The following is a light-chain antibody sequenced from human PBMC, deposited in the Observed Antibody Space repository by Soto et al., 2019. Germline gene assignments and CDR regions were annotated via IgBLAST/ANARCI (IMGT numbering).Light chain of an antibody. J-gene: IGKJ4*01. CDR1: QSISSW. CDR2: DAS. V-gene: IGKV1-5*01. Sequence: DIQMTQSPSTLSASVGDRVTITCRASQSISSWLAWYQQKPVKAPKLLIYDASSLESGVPSMFSGSGSGTEFTLTISSLHPDDFATYYCQQYNSYPLTFGGGTKVEIK. CDR3: QQYNSYPLT.